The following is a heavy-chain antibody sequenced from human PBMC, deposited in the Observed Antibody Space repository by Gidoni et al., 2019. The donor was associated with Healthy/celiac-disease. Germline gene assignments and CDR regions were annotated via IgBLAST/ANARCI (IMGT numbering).Heavy chain of an antibody. CDR2: IIPIFGTA. V-gene: IGHV1-69*01. J-gene: IGHJ6*03. Sequence: QVQLVQSGAEVKKPGSSVKVSCKASGGTFSSYAISWVRQAPGQGLEWMGGIIPIFGTANYAQKFQGRVTITADESTSTAYMELSSLRSEDTAVYYCARCIVVVPAAITRGSRDYYYYYMDVWGKGTTVTVSS. CDR1: GGTFSSYA. D-gene: IGHD2-2*01. CDR3: ARCIVVVPAAITRGSRDYYYYYMDV.